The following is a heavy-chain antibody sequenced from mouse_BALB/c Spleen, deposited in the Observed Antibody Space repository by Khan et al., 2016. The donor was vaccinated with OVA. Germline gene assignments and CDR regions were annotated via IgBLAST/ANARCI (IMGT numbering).Heavy chain of an antibody. CDR3: TREVVDGSSFAY. CDR1: GYTFTNYW. Sequence: QVQLQQPGIELVRPGASVKLSCKASGYTFTNYWINWVKQRPGQGLEWIGNIYPSDSYTNYNQKFKDKATLTVDKSSSTAYMQRSSPTSEDSAVYYCTREVVDGSSFAYWGQGTLVTVSA. D-gene: IGHD1-1*02. J-gene: IGHJ3*01. CDR2: IYPSDSYT. V-gene: IGHV1-69*02.